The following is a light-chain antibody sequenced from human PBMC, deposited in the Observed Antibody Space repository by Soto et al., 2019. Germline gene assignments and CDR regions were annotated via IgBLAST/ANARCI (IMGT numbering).Light chain of an antibody. CDR3: SSYTSSSTLSFV. J-gene: IGLJ1*01. CDR1: RSDVGGYND. V-gene: IGLV2-14*01. CDR2: EVS. Sequence: QSVLTQPASVSGSPGQSITISCTGTRSDVGGYNDVSWYQQHPGKAPKLIIYEVSTRPSGVSNRFSGSKSCNTASLTISGLQAGDESDYYCSSYTSSSTLSFVFGTGTKLTVL.